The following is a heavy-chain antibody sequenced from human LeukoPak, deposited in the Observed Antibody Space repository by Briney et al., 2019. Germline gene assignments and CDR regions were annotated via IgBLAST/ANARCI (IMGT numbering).Heavy chain of an antibody. CDR1: GYTFTSYG. CDR3: ARDPSLTYYYGSGSYRLAYYFDY. Sequence: ASVKVSCKASGYTFTSYGISWVRQAPGQGLEWMGWISTYNGNTNYAQKFQVRVTMTTDTSTSTVYMELSSLRSEDTAVYYCARDPSLTYYYGSGSYRLAYYFDYWGQGTLVTVSS. V-gene: IGHV1-18*01. J-gene: IGHJ4*02. CDR2: ISTYNGNT. D-gene: IGHD3-10*01.